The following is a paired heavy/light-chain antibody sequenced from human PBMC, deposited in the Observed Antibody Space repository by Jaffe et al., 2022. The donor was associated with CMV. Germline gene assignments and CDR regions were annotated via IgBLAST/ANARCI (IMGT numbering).Light chain of an antibody. CDR2: TAS. CDR1: QGISNY. J-gene: IGKJ4*01. Sequence: DIQMTQSPSSLSASVGDRVTITCRASQGISNYLAWYQQKPGKVPSLLISTASTLQSGVPSRFSGSGSGTHFTLTISSLQPEDVATYYCQKYNSAPLAFGGGTKVEIK. V-gene: IGKV1-27*01. CDR3: QKYNSAPLA.
Heavy chain of an antibody. CDR3: MRGGEVFGVVTPGGY. Sequence: QVQLVQSGAELKKPGASVKVSCKASGYNFSDYYIHWVRQAPGQGLEWMGWSNPKSGATNHVQKFQGRFTMTRDTSISTAYMELSWLNSDDTAIYYCMRGGEVFGVVTPGGYWGQGTLVNVSS. CDR2: SNPKSGAT. V-gene: IGHV1-2*02. D-gene: IGHD3-3*01. CDR1: GYNFSDYY. J-gene: IGHJ4*02.